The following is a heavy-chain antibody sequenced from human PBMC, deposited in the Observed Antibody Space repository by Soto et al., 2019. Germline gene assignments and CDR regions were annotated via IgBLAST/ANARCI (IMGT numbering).Heavy chain of an antibody. V-gene: IGHV1-18*01. Sequence: VSWKASGYTFTSYGISWVRQAPGQGLEWMGWISAYNGNTNYAQKLKGRVTMTTDTSTSTAYMELRSLRSDETAVYYCARETYGGHFIHAFYXWGQGTMVTVS. CDR2: ISAYNGNT. J-gene: IGHJ3*02. CDR1: GYTFTSYG. D-gene: IGHD4-17*01. CDR3: ARETYGGHFIHAFYX.